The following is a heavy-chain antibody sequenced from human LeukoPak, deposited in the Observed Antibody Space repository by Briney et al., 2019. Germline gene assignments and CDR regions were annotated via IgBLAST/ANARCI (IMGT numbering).Heavy chain of an antibody. CDR1: GFTFSSYT. V-gene: IGHV3-21*01. J-gene: IGHJ5*02. CDR3: AREKNWNYDR. CDR2: ISSSSIYI. Sequence: GSLRLSCAASGFTFSSYTMNWVRQAPGKGLEWVSSISSSSIYIYYADSVKGRFTISRDNAKNSLYLQMNSLRAEDTAVYYCAREKNWNYDRWGQGTLVTVSS. D-gene: IGHD1-7*01.